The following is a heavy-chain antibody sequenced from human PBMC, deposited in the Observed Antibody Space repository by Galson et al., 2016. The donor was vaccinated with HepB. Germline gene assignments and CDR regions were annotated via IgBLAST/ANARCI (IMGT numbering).Heavy chain of an antibody. CDR2: INQDGSEE. D-gene: IGHD3/OR15-3a*01. V-gene: IGHV3-7*03. CDR3: ARARWTLAGYFDR. Sequence: SLRLSCAASGFTLSTYWMAWVRQAPGQGLEWVANINQDGSEEFYVDSVKGRFTISRDNAKNSVSLQMNSLRVEGTAIYYCARARWTLAGYFDRWGQGTLVTVSS. CDR1: GFTLSTYW. J-gene: IGHJ4*02.